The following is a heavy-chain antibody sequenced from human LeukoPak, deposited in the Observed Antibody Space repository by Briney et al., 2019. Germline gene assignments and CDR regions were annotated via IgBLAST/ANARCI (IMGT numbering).Heavy chain of an antibody. CDR2: IYPSGST. D-gene: IGHD2-15*01. J-gene: IGHJ6*02. CDR1: GGSISSGSHY. CDR3: ARHLGYCSGGTCYSFYYYGMDV. V-gene: IGHV4-61*09. Sequence: SETLSLTCTVSGGSISSGSHYWSWIRQPAGKGLDWVGHIYPSGSTNYNPSLKSRVTISIDTSKNQFSLKLSSVTAADTAVYYCARHLGYCSGGTCYSFYYYGMDVWGQGTTVTVSS.